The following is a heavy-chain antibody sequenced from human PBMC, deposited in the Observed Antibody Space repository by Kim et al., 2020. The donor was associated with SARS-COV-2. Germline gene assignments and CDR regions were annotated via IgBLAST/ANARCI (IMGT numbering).Heavy chain of an antibody. CDR2: INHSGST. V-gene: IGHV4-34*01. D-gene: IGHD4-4*01. CDR1: GGSFSGYY. Sequence: SETLSLTCAVYGGSFSGYYWSWIRQPPGKGLEWIGEINHSGSTNYNPSLKSRVTISVDTSKNQFSLKLSSVTAADTAVYYCASGDYTNPDYWGQGTLVTVSS. J-gene: IGHJ4*02. CDR3: ASGDYTNPDY.